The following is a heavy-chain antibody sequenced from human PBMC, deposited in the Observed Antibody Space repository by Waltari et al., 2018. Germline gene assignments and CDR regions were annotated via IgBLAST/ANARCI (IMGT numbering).Heavy chain of an antibody. J-gene: IGHJ4*02. D-gene: IGHD6-13*01. CDR3: VRENIAAAGLES. V-gene: IGHV3-74*01. CDR2: INSDGSST. Sequence: EVQLVESGGGLVQPGGSLRLSCVASGFILSTYWMDWVRQAPGKGLVWGSRINSDGSSTTYADSVKGRFTISRDNAKNTLYLHMSSLRAEDTAVYYCVRENIAAAGLESWGQGTLVTVSS. CDR1: GFILSTYW.